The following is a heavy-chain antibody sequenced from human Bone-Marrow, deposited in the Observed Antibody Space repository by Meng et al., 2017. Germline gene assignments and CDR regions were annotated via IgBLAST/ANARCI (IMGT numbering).Heavy chain of an antibody. V-gene: IGHV3-11*01. CDR2: ISSSGSTI. J-gene: IGHJ6*01. D-gene: IGHD1-20*01. CDR3: AKDLRFNPYNWNDVENPIYGMDV. Sequence: GGPLRLSCAASGFTFSDYYMSWIRQAPGKGLEWVSYISSSGSTIYYADSVKGRFTISRDNSKNTLYLQMNSLRAEDTAVYYCAKDLRFNPYNWNDVENPIYGMDVWGQGTTVTGSS. CDR1: GFTFSDYY.